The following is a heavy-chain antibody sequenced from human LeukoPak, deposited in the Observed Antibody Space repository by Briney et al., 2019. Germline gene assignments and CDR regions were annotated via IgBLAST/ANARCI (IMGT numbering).Heavy chain of an antibody. J-gene: IGHJ4*02. Sequence: SETLSLTCTVSGGSISGYYWSWIRQPPGKGLEWIGYIYYSGSTNYNPSLKSRVTISVDTSKNQFSLKRSSVTAADTAVYYCASGRYCSGGSCYGIPNYWGQGTLVTVSS. CDR1: GGSISGYY. CDR3: ASGRYCSGGSCYGIPNY. V-gene: IGHV4-59*08. D-gene: IGHD2-15*01. CDR2: IYYSGST.